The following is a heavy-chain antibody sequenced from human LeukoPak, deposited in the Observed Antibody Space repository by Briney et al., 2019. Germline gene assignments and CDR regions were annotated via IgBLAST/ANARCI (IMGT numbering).Heavy chain of an antibody. CDR3: ARDQGSMVREVTSGY. Sequence: PGGSLRLSCAASGFTFSSYSMNWVRQAPGKGLEWVSSISSSSSYIYYADSVKGRFTISRDNAKNSLYLQMNSLRAEDTAVYYCARDQGSMVREVTSGYWGQGTLVTVSS. CDR1: GFTFSSYS. J-gene: IGHJ4*02. CDR2: ISSSSSYI. V-gene: IGHV3-21*01. D-gene: IGHD3-10*01.